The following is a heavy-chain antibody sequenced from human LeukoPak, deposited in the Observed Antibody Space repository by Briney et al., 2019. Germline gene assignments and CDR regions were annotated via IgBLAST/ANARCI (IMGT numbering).Heavy chain of an antibody. Sequence: GGSLRLSCAASGFTFSSYSMNWVRQAPGKGLEGVSYISSSGSTIYYADSVKGRFTISRDNAKNSLYLQMNSLRAEDTAVYYCARWNRYPYYFDYWGQGTLVTVSS. CDR3: ARWNRYPYYFDY. CDR2: ISSSGSTI. CDR1: GFTFSSYS. V-gene: IGHV3-48*04. D-gene: IGHD1-1*01. J-gene: IGHJ4*02.